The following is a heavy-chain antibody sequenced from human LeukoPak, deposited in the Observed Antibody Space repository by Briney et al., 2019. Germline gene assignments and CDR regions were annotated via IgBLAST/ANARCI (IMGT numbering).Heavy chain of an antibody. CDR2: IYSSGSS. Sequence: SETLSLTCTLSGGSNTNYFGTWIPHPPGQGLEWIGNIYSSGSSNYSPTLKSRVPISVDTSKCQFSLKLRSVTAADTAVYYCARLILLVGIPDAFDIWGQGTMVTVS. CDR1: GGSNTNYF. CDR3: ARLILLVGIPDAFDI. V-gene: IGHV4-59*08. D-gene: IGHD2-21*01. J-gene: IGHJ3*02.